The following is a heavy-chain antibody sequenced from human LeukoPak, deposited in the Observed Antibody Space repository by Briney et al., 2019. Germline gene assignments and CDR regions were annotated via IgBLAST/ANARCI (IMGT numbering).Heavy chain of an antibody. J-gene: IGHJ4*02. CDR2: IYYSGST. CDR1: GGSISSSSYY. V-gene: IGHV4-39*07. CDR3: ARKSEITMVRGARLDY. Sequence: SETLSLTCTVSGGSISSSSYYWGWIRQPPGKGLEWIGSIYYSGSTYYNPSLKSRVTISVDTSKNQFSLKLSSVTAADTAVYYCARKSEITMVRGARLDYWGQGTLVTVSS. D-gene: IGHD3-10*01.